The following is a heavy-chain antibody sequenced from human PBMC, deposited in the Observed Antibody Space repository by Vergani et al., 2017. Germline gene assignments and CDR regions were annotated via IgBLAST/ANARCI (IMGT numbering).Heavy chain of an antibody. CDR3: ARDRSGRPSDFDY. V-gene: IGHV3-33*01. Sequence: QVQLVQSGGGVVQPGRSLRLSCAASGFSFSGSGMHWVRRTPGGGREWVALIWYDGTKKHYADSVKGRFTISRDNSKNTLYLEMNSLGVEDTAVYYCARDRSGRPSDFDYLGQGTLVTVSS. CDR2: IWYDGTKK. CDR1: GFSFSGSG. J-gene: IGHJ4*02.